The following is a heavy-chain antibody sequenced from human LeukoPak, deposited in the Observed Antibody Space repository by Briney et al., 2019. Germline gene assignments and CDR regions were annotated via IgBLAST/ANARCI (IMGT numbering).Heavy chain of an antibody. CDR2: IYHSGKT. Sequence: SETLSLTCAVSGASISKTNWWSWVRQPPGKGLEWIGEIYHSGKTNYNPSLKSRVTISVDKSKNQISLKLSSVTAADTAVYYCARGHGGTYDFWSGHKAQNWFDPWGQGTLVTVSS. CDR3: ARGHGGTYDFWSGHKAQNWFDP. V-gene: IGHV4-4*02. D-gene: IGHD3-3*01. J-gene: IGHJ5*02. CDR1: GASISKTNW.